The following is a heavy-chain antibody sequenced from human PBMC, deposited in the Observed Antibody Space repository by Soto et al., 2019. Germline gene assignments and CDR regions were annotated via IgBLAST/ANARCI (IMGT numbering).Heavy chain of an antibody. D-gene: IGHD3-3*01. CDR1: RFTSSNYA. CDR3: AKHIQNYDLWSAGDAFDL. J-gene: IGHJ3*01. Sequence: GGSLRLSCAASRFTSSNYAMSWVRLAPGKGLEWVSGVSASGGTTFYADSVKGRFTISRDNSKNTLFLQMNTLRAEDTAVYYCAKHIQNYDLWSAGDAFDLWGQGTMVTVSS. CDR2: VSASGGTT. V-gene: IGHV3-23*01.